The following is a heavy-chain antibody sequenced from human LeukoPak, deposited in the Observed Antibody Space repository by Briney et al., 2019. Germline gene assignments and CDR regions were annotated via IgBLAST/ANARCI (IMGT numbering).Heavy chain of an antibody. CDR1: GFTFGEYA. Sequence: AGRSLRLSCTVSGFTFGEYAMNWVRQAPGKGLEWVGFITSKAYGRTTQYAASVKDRFNISRDDSKSIAYLQMTRLKTEDTAVYYCTRMMYCSGGSCSFVYWGQGTLVTVSS. V-gene: IGHV3-49*04. D-gene: IGHD2-15*01. CDR2: ITSKAYGRTT. J-gene: IGHJ4*02. CDR3: TRMMYCSGGSCSFVY.